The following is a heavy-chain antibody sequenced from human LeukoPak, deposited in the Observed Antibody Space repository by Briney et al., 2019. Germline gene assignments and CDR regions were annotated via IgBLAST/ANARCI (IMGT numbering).Heavy chain of an antibody. V-gene: IGHV1-46*01. J-gene: IGHJ4*02. CDR3: ARVYAFGIAVAESYYFDY. CDR2: INPSGGST. D-gene: IGHD6-19*01. CDR1: GYTFTSYY. Sequence: ASVKVSCKASGYTFTSYYMHWVRQAPGQGLEWMGIINPSGGSTSYAQKFRGRVTMTRDTSTSTVYMELSSLRSEDTAVYYCARVYAFGIAVAESYYFDYWGQGTLVTVSS.